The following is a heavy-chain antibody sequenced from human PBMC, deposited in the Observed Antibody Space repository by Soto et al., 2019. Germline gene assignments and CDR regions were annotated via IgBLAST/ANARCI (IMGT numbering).Heavy chain of an antibody. CDR3: STRAYDTNGYYRFDP. CDR1: GGSFSGHS. CDR2: INHSGRV. V-gene: IGHV4-34*01. D-gene: IGHD3-22*01. J-gene: IGHJ5*01. Sequence: SETLSLTCAVYGGSFSGHSWTWIRQSPGKGLEWIGDINHSGRVNYSPSLKSRVTISLDTSKNQFSLTLSTVTAADTAMYYCSTRAYDTNGYYRFDPWGQGTLVTVSS.